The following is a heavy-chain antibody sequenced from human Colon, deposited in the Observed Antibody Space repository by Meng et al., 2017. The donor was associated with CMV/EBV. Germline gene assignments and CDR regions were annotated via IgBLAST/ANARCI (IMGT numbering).Heavy chain of an antibody. V-gene: IGHV3-23*01. CDR3: AKPTVTTPYYWYFDL. Sequence: FGLPFRTYSMTGVSQAPRKALEWVSAIESGGITKYADFVKGRFTISRDDSKDTLYLQMNSLRAEDTALYYCAKPTVTTPYYWYFDLWGRGSLVTVSS. D-gene: IGHD4-17*01. CDR2: IESGGIT. CDR1: GLPFRTYS. J-gene: IGHJ2*01.